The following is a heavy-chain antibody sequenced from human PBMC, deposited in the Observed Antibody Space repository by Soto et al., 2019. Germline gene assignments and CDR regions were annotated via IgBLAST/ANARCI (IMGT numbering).Heavy chain of an antibody. Sequence: PSETLSLTCTVSGGSISSGGYYWSWIRQHPGKGLEWIGYIYYSGSTYYNPSLKSRVTISVDTSKNQFSLKLSSVTAADTAVYYCARAGEDYYSPYATDVWGPGPMVTVSS. J-gene: IGHJ6*02. V-gene: IGHV4-31*03. CDR2: IYYSGST. CDR1: GGSISSGGYY. CDR3: ARAGEDYYSPYATDV. D-gene: IGHD4-17*01.